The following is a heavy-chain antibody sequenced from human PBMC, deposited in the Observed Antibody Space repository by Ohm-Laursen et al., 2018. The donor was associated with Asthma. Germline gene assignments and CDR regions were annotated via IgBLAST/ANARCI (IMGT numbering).Heavy chain of an antibody. J-gene: IGHJ4*02. CDR1: GGSISSGGYY. CDR2: IYYSGST. D-gene: IGHD3-9*01. CDR3: ARILHYDILTGYHIWGYYFDY. V-gene: IGHV4-30-4*02. Sequence: SDTLSLTCTVSGGSISSGGYYWSWIRQHPGKGLEWIGYIYYSGSTYYNPSLKSRVTISVDKSKNQFSLKLSSVTAADAAVYYCARILHYDILTGYHIWGYYFDYWGQGTLVTVSS.